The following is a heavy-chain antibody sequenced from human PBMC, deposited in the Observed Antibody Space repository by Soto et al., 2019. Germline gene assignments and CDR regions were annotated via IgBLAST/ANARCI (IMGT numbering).Heavy chain of an antibody. J-gene: IGHJ5*02. V-gene: IGHV4-31*03. CDR3: AKSYIVATIFRGFNR. CDR2: MYNSGST. D-gene: IGHD5-12*01. Sequence: SETLSLTCTVSGGSISSDGYYWTWIRQLPGKGLEWVGYMYNSGSTYYNPSLKSRVTISGDTSKNQFSLKLTSVTAADTAVYYCAKSYIVATIFRGFNRLRQGTLITSAS. CDR1: GGSISSDGYY.